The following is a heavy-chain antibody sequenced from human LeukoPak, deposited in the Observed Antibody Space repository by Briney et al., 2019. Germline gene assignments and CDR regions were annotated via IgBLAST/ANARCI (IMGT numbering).Heavy chain of an antibody. D-gene: IGHD2-2*01. CDR2: ISSSGSTI. Sequence: GGSLRLSCAASGFTFSSYEMNWVRQAPGKGLEWVSYISSSGSTIYYADSVKGRFTISRDNAKNSLYLQMNSLRAEDTAVYYCARTAEVVPAAIVGIGWFDPWGQGTLVTVSS. V-gene: IGHV3-48*03. CDR1: GFTFSSYE. J-gene: IGHJ5*02. CDR3: ARTAEVVPAAIVGIGWFDP.